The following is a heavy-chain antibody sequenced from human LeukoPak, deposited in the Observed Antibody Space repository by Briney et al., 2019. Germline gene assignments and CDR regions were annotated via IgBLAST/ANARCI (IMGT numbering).Heavy chain of an antibody. V-gene: IGHV4-39*07. CDR3: ARGRWSSRRLDY. Sequence: PSETLSLTCTVSGGSISSSSYYWGWIRQPPGKGLEWIGSIYYSGSTYYNPSLKSRVTISVDTSKNQFSLKVSSVTAADTAVYYCARGRWSSRRLDYWGQGTLVTVSS. CDR2: IYYSGST. D-gene: IGHD6-13*01. CDR1: GGSISSSSYY. J-gene: IGHJ4*02.